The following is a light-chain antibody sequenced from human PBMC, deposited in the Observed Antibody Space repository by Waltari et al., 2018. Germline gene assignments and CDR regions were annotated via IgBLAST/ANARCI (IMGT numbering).Light chain of an antibody. CDR2: VNSDCSH. Sequence: QLVLTQPPSASASLGASVKLTCTLSSGHSDYATAWHQQQPRKGPRYLMRVNSDCSHKKGDGIPDRFSGSSSGAERFLTISSLQSEDEADYFCQTWGFGIEVFGGGTKLTVL. V-gene: IGLV4-69*01. CDR3: QTWGFGIEV. CDR1: SGHSDYA. J-gene: IGLJ3*02.